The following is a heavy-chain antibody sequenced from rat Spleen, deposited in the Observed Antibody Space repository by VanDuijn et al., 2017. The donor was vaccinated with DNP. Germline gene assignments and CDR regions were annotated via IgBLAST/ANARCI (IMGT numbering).Heavy chain of an antibody. Sequence: QVQLKESGPGLVQPSETLSLICTVSGFSLPSYSVRWVRQSSVKGPVWMGRMWFDGDTAYSSALKSRMSISRDTSKNQVFLKMNSLQTEDTGTYYCIRDRPIATVSPYVMDGWGQGISVTVSS. J-gene: IGHJ4*01. CDR3: IRDRPIATVSPYVMDG. CDR1: GFSLPSYS. V-gene: IGHV2-63*01. CDR2: MWFDGDT. D-gene: IGHD1-2*01.